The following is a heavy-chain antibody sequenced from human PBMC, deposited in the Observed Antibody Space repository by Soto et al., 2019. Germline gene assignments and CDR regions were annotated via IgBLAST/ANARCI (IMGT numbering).Heavy chain of an antibody. D-gene: IGHD5-18*01. V-gene: IGHV1-69*13. Sequence: SVKVSCKASGGTFSSYAISWVRQAPGQGLEWMGGIIPIFGTANYAQKFQGRVTITADESTSTAYMELSSLRSEDTAVYYCARDQLSGYSYGPYYYGMDVWGQGTTVTSP. CDR3: ARDQLSGYSYGPYYYGMDV. CDR1: GGTFSSYA. CDR2: IIPIFGTA. J-gene: IGHJ6*02.